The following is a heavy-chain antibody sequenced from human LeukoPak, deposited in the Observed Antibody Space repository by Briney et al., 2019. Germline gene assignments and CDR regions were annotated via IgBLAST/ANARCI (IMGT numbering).Heavy chain of an antibody. Sequence: PSETLSLTCTVSGGSISSIDYSWSWIRQPAGKGLEWIGRVSSSGSTNYSPPLKSRVTMSVDTSRNQFSLKLWSVTAADTAIYYCARRLVQGVTASDIWGQGTMVTVSS. D-gene: IGHD3-10*01. J-gene: IGHJ3*02. V-gene: IGHV4-61*02. CDR3: ARRLVQGVTASDI. CDR2: VSSSGST. CDR1: GGSISSIDYS.